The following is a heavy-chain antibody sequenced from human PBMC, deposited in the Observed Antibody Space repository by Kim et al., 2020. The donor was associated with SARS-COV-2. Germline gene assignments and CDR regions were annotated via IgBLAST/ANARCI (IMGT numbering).Heavy chain of an antibody. D-gene: IGHD3-10*01. CDR3: ARDGSGSFRNWYFDL. CDR2: IWYDGSNK. J-gene: IGHJ2*01. Sequence: GGSLRLSCAASGFTFSSYGMHWVRQAPGKGLEWVAVIWYDGSNKYYADSVKGRFTISRDNSKNTLYLQMNSLRAEDTAVYYCARDGSGSFRNWYFDLWGRGTLVTVSS. CDR1: GFTFSSYG. V-gene: IGHV3-33*01.